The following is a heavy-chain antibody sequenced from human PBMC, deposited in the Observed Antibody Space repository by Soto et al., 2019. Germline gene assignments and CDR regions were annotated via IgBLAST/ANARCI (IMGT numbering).Heavy chain of an antibody. CDR2: IWYDGSNT. Sequence: GRSLRLSCAASGFTFSSLAMHWVRQAPGKGLEWVGFIWYDGSNTFYADSVKGRFTVSRDNSKNTLYLQVNSPRAEDTAVYYCARDKRDLRFLEWSYYFDYWGQGTLVTVSS. V-gene: IGHV3-30*02. CDR1: GFTFSSLA. CDR3: ARDKRDLRFLEWSYYFDY. J-gene: IGHJ4*02. D-gene: IGHD3-3*01.